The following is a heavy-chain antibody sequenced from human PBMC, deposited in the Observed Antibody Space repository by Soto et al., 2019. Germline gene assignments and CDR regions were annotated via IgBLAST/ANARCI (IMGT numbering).Heavy chain of an antibody. V-gene: IGHV1-24*01. CDR2: FDPEDGET. CDR1: GYTLTELS. CDR3: ATGSAYLDYGDYRTGNWFDP. D-gene: IGHD4-17*01. Sequence: ASVKVSCKVSGYTLTELSMHWVRQAPGKGLEWMGGFDPEDGETIYAQKFQGRVTMTEDTSTDTAYMELSSLRSEDTAVYYCATGSAYLDYGDYRTGNWFDPWGQGTLVTVSS. J-gene: IGHJ5*02.